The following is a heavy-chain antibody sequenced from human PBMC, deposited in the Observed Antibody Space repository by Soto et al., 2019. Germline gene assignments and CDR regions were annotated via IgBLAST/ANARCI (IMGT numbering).Heavy chain of an antibody. Sequence: ASVKVSCKASGFTFTDYAIHWVRQAPGQGLEWMGWINAGNGNTKYSQKFQGRVTITRDTSASTAYMELSSLRSEDTAVYYCASSAVIAGYYYYGMDVWGQGTTLTV. J-gene: IGHJ6*02. CDR3: ASSAVIAGYYYYGMDV. D-gene: IGHD2-2*01. CDR2: INAGNGNT. CDR1: GFTFTDYA. V-gene: IGHV1-3*01.